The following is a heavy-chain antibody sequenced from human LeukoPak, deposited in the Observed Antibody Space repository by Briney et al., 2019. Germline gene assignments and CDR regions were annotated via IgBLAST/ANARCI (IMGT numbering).Heavy chain of an antibody. CDR3: ARVEGYSYGHLDY. CDR2: IIPIFGTA. J-gene: IGHJ4*02. CDR1: GGTFNSYA. Sequence: GASVKVSCKASGGTFNSYAISWVRQAPGQGLEWMGGIIPIFGTANYAQKFQGRVTITADKSTSTAYMELSSLRSEDTAVYYCARVEGYSYGHLDYWGQGTLVTVSS. D-gene: IGHD5-18*01. V-gene: IGHV1-69*06.